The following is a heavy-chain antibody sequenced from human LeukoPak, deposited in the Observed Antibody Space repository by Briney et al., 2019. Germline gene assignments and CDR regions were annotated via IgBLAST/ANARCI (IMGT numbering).Heavy chain of an antibody. CDR3: AREVYCSSTSCYTGYFQH. CDR2: IKQDGSEK. V-gene: IGHV3-7*01. Sequence: PGGSLRLSCAASGFTFSSYWMSLVRQAPGKGLEWVANIKQDGSEKYYVDSVKGRFTISRDNAKNSLYLQMNSLRAEDTAVYYCAREVYCSSTSCYTGYFQHWGQGTLVTVSS. J-gene: IGHJ1*01. D-gene: IGHD2-2*02. CDR1: GFTFSSYW.